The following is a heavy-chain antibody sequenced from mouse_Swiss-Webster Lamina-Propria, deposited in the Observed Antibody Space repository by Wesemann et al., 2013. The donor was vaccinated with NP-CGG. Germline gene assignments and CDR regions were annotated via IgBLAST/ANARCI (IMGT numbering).Heavy chain of an antibody. CDR3: ARIIYYGNYDAMDY. CDR2: IDTSDSYT. Sequence: QVQLQQPGAELVMPGASVKMSCKASGYTFTDYWMHWVKQRPGQGLEWIGAIDTSDSYTSYNQKFKGKATLTVDESSSTAYMQLSSLTSEDSAVYYCARIIYYGNYDAMDYWGQGTSVTVSS. CDR1: GYTFTDYW. J-gene: IGHJ4*01. D-gene: IGHD2-1*01. V-gene: IGHV1-69*01.